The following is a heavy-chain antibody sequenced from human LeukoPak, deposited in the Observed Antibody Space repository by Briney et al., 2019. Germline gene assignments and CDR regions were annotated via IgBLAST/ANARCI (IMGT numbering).Heavy chain of an antibody. V-gene: IGHV4-38-2*02. D-gene: IGHD6-6*01. CDR3: ARDYSSSSGVGY. J-gene: IGHJ4*02. CDR2: IYHSGST. CDR1: GYSISSGYY. Sequence: PSETLSLTCTVSGYSISSGYYWGWIRQPPGKGLEWIGSIYHSGSTYYNPSLKSRVTISVDTSKNQFSLKLSSVTAADTAVYYCARDYSSSSGVGYWGQGTLVTVSS.